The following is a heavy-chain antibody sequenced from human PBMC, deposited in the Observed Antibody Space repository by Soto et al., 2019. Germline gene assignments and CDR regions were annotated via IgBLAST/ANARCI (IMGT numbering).Heavy chain of an antibody. CDR2: VSGSGGST. V-gene: IGHV3-23*01. CDR1: GFTFSNYT. D-gene: IGHD5-18*01. J-gene: IGHJ4*02. CDR3: AKDRWDTTMTYYFDY. Sequence: GGSLRLSCSASGFTFSNYTMTWVRQAPCKGLEWVSGVSGSGGSTNYADAVKGRFTISRDNSKNTLYLQMNSLRAEDTAVYYCAKDRWDTTMTYYFDYWGQGALVTVSS.